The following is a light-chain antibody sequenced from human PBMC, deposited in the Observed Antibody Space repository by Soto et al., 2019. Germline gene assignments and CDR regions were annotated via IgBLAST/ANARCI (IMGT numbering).Light chain of an antibody. CDR1: QSVSSN. J-gene: IGKJ1*01. CDR2: GVS. Sequence: DILMSQSPATLSVTPGERATLSCRASQSVSSNLAWYQQKPGQAHRLLIYGVSTRATDIPARFSGSGSGTEFTLTISSLQSEDFAVYYCQQYNNWPPTWTFGQGTNVDI. V-gene: IGKV3-15*01. CDR3: QQYNNWPPTWT.